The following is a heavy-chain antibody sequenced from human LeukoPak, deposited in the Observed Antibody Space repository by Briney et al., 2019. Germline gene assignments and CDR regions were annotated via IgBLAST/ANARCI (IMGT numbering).Heavy chain of an antibody. CDR3: ARAVAWFGELFAFDI. Sequence: PGGSLRLSCAASGFTFRTSWMHWVRQVPGKGLAWVSRINPNGSDTNYADSVKGRFTISRDNAKNTLYLQMNSLRAEDTAVYYCARAVAWFGELFAFDIWGQGTMVTVS. CDR2: INPNGSDT. D-gene: IGHD3-10*01. J-gene: IGHJ3*02. CDR1: GFTFRTSW. V-gene: IGHV3-74*01.